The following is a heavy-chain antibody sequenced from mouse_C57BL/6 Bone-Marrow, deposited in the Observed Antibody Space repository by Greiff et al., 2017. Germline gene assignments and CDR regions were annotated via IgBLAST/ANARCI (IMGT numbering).Heavy chain of an antibody. D-gene: IGHD2-2*01. CDR1: GFNIKDAY. CDR2: IDPENGDT. CDR3: TSGLRRGGYAMDY. V-gene: IGHV14-4*01. Sequence: VQLKESGAELVRPGASVKLSCTASGFNIKDAYMHWVKQRPEQGLEWIGWIDPENGDTGYASKFPGKATITADTSYNTAYLQLSSLTSEDADVYDWTSGLRRGGYAMDYWGQGTSVTVSS. J-gene: IGHJ4*01.